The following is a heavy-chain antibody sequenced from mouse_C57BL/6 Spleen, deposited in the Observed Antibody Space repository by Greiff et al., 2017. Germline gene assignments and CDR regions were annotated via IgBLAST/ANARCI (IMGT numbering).Heavy chain of an antibody. Sequence: VHVKQSGPELVKPGASVKMSCKASGYTFTDYNMHWVKQSHGKSLEWIGYINPNNGGTSYNQKFKGKATLTVNKSSSTAYMELRSLTSEDSAVYYCASYYGSRGDWYFDVWGTGTTVTVSS. V-gene: IGHV1-22*01. CDR1: GYTFTDYN. CDR2: INPNNGGT. CDR3: ASYYGSRGDWYFDV. J-gene: IGHJ1*03. D-gene: IGHD1-1*01.